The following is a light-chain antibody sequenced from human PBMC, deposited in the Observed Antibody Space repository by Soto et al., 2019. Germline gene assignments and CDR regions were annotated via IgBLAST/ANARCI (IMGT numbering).Light chain of an antibody. Sequence: QSALTQPASVSGSPGQSITISCTGTSSDVGGYNYVSWYHQRPGEAPKLLIYDVYSRPSGVSNRFSGSKSGNTASLTISGLQPEDEADYYCSSYTSSSSLVFGGGTKVTVL. V-gene: IGLV2-14*01. CDR2: DVY. J-gene: IGLJ2*01. CDR3: SSYTSSSSLV. CDR1: SSDVGGYNY.